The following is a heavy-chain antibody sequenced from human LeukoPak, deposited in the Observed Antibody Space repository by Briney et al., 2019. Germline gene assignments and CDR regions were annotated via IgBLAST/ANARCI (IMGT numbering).Heavy chain of an antibody. J-gene: IGHJ4*02. CDR3: APRGSGWYFDY. D-gene: IGHD6-19*01. CDR2: IGRSAGST. V-gene: IGHV3-23*01. CDR1: GFSFGKYW. Sequence: SGGSLRLSCVASGFSFGKYWMSWVRQAPGKGLEWVSAIGRSAGSTYYADSVKGRFTISRDNSKNTLYLQMNSLRAEDTAVYYCAPRGSGWYFDYWGQGNLVTVSS.